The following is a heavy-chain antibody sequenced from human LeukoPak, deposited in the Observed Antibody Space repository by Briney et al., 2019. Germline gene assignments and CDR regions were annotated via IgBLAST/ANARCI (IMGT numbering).Heavy chain of an antibody. V-gene: IGHV1-2*02. CDR3: ARDGIKAFDI. D-gene: IGHD1-1*01. CDR2: MNPNSGGT. CDR1: GYTFTGYY. J-gene: IGHJ3*02. Sequence: ASVKVSCKASGYTFTGYYMHWVRQAPGQGLEWMGWMNPNSGGTYYAQKFQGRATMTRDTSISTAYMDLSRLRPDDTAVYYCARDGIKAFDIWGQGTMVTVSS.